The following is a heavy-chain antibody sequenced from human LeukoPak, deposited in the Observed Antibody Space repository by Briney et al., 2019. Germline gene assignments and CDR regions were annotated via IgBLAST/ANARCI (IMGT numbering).Heavy chain of an antibody. Sequence: SETLSLTCTVSGGSVNSGTYYWNWIRQPPGKGLEWIGYTYYSGSTNYNPSLKSRVTISVDTSKNQFSLKLSSVTAADTAVYYCARDRVRGNSNPYFDYWGQGTLVTVSS. CDR1: GGSVNSGTYY. J-gene: IGHJ4*02. CDR3: ARDRVRGNSNPYFDY. D-gene: IGHD4-11*01. CDR2: TYYSGST. V-gene: IGHV4-61*01.